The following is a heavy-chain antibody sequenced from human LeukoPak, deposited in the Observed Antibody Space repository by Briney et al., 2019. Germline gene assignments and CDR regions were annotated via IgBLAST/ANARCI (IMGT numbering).Heavy chain of an antibody. CDR2: FDPEDGET. J-gene: IGHJ4*02. Sequence: ASVKVSCKVSGYTLTELSMHWVRQAPGKGLEWMGGFDPEDGETIYAQKFQGRVTMTEDTSTDTAYMELSSLRSEDTAVYYCAKDHSSSIVELPASIPDFDYWGQGTLVTVSS. D-gene: IGHD2-2*02. CDR3: AKDHSSSIVELPASIPDFDY. CDR1: GYTLTELS. V-gene: IGHV1-24*01.